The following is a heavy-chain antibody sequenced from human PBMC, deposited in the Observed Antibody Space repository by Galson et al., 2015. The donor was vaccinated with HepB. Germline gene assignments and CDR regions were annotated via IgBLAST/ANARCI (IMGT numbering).Heavy chain of an antibody. CDR1: GFTFSSYA. Sequence: SLRLSCAASGFTFSSYAMSWVRQAPGKGLEWVSAISGSGGHTYYADSVRGRFTISRDNAKNSLYPQMNSLRDEDTAVYYCARDFLEDSGSYYDAFDIWGQGTMVTVSS. J-gene: IGHJ3*02. CDR2: ISGSGGHT. V-gene: IGHV3-23*01. D-gene: IGHD1-26*01. CDR3: ARDFLEDSGSYYDAFDI.